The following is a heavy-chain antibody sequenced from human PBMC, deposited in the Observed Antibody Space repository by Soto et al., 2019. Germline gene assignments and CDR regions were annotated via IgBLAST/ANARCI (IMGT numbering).Heavy chain of an antibody. J-gene: IGHJ4*02. CDR1: GYSFSSIR. V-gene: IGHV1-18*01. CDR2: ISPHKDNT. Sequence: ASVKVSCKRSGYSFSSIRISWVLQAPGQELEWMGWISPHKDNTYYAQRLQGRVTMTTDTSTSTAYMELRSLRSVATAVYFCARDLDGSGSYFTNYWGQGTLGTVSS. CDR3: ARDLDGSGSYFTNY. D-gene: IGHD3-10*01.